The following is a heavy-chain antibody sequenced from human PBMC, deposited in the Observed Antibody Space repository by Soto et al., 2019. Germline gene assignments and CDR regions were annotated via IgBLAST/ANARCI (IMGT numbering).Heavy chain of an antibody. CDR2: IIPIFGTA. CDR1: GGTFSSYA. D-gene: IGHD6-19*01. Sequence: ASVKVSCKASGGTFSSYAISWVRQAPGQGLEWMGGIIPIFGTANYAQKFQGRVTITADESTSTAYMELSSLRSEDTAVYYCAEGRYSSGWAAYYGMDVWGQGTTVTVSS. J-gene: IGHJ6*02. V-gene: IGHV1-69*13. CDR3: AEGRYSSGWAAYYGMDV.